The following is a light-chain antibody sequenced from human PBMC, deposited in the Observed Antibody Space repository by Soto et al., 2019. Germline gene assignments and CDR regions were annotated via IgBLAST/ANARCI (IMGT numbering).Light chain of an antibody. J-gene: IGKJ4*01. CDR3: QQYNDSFPLT. CDR1: QNINTW. CDR2: AAS. V-gene: IGKV1-5*03. Sequence: DIQMTQSPSTLSASVVDRVTITGLASQNINTWLSWHQQKPGKAPKLLIYAASTLQSGVPLRFSGTGSGTEFTLTVSSLQPDDFATYYCQQYNDSFPLTFGGGTKVDIK.